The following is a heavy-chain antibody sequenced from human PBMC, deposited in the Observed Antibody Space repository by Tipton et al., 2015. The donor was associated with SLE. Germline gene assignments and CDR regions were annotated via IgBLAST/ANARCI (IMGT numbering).Heavy chain of an antibody. D-gene: IGHD3/OR15-3a*01. Sequence: TLSLTCAVSGYSISSGYYWGWIRQPPGKGLEWIGSIYHSGSTYYNPSLKSRVTISVDTSKNQFSLKPSSVTAADTAVYYCARHADESGLSWGQGTLVTVSS. J-gene: IGHJ4*02. CDR1: GYSISSGYY. V-gene: IGHV4-38-2*01. CDR3: ARHADESGLS. CDR2: IYHSGST.